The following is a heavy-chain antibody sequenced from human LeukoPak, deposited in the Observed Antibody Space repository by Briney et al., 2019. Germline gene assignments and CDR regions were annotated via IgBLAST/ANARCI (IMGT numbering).Heavy chain of an antibody. Sequence: SGGSLRLSCVVSGVTLSNYGMSWVRQAPGKGLEWVAGISGSGGGTKYADSVKGRFTISRDNRKNTLYLQMNSLRAEDTAMYFCAKRGVVIRVILVGFHKEAYYFDSWGQGALATVSS. CDR1: GVTLSNYG. CDR3: AKRGVVIRVILVGFHKEAYYFDS. CDR2: ISGSGGGT. J-gene: IGHJ4*02. V-gene: IGHV3-23*01. D-gene: IGHD3-22*01.